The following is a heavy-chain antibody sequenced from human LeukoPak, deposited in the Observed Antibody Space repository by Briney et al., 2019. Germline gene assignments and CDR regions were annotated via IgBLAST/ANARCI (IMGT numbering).Heavy chain of an antibody. CDR3: AKSSRGGSSTYYFDY. CDR1: GFTFDDYA. D-gene: IGHD3-16*01. J-gene: IGHJ4*02. Sequence: GGSLRLSCAASGFTFDDYAMHWVRQAPGKGLEWVSGISWNSGSIGYADSVKGRFTISRDNAKNSLYLQMNSLRAEDTALYYCAKSSRGGSSTYYFDYWGQGTLVTVSS. CDR2: ISWNSGSI. V-gene: IGHV3-9*01.